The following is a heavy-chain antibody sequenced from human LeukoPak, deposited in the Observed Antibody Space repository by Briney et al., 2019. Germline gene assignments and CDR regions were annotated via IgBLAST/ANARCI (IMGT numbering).Heavy chain of an antibody. J-gene: IGHJ6*03. CDR1: GGTFSSYA. V-gene: IGHV1-69*05. CDR2: IIPIFGTA. Sequence: SVKVSCKASGGTFSSYAISWVRQAPGQGLEWMGGIIPIFGTANYAQKFQGRVTITTDESTSTAYMELSSLRSEDTAVYYCARALGPPILYYYYYYMDVWGKGTTVTVSS. CDR3: ARALGPPILYYYYYYMDV. D-gene: IGHD7-27*01.